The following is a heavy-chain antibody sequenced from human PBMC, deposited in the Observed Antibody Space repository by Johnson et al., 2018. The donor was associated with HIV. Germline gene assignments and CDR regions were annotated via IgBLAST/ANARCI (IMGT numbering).Heavy chain of an antibody. CDR1: EFTFSTYC. CDR3: AKDGGGLSFDAFDI. V-gene: IGHV3-30*18. J-gene: IGHJ3*02. CDR2: ISYDGSNK. D-gene: IGHD3-16*01. Sequence: QVPLVESGGGVAQPGRSLRLSCAASEFTFSTYCMHWVRQAPGKGLEWVAVISYDGSNKYYADSVKGRFTISRDNSKNTLYLQMNSLRAEDTAVYYCAKDGGGLSFDAFDIWGQGTMVTVSS.